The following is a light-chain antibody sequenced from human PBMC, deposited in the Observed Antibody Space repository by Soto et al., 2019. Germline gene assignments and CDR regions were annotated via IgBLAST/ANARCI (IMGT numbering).Light chain of an antibody. CDR1: NIGTKS. J-gene: IGLJ1*01. CDR2: DVS. V-gene: IGLV2-11*01. CDR3: CSFAGSYTYV. Sequence: LTQPPSVSVAPGQTARISCGGDNIGTKSVSWYQQHPGKVPKLIIYDVSERPAGVPDRFSGSKSGNTASLTISGLQAEDEADYSCCSFAGSYTYVFGGGTKVTVL.